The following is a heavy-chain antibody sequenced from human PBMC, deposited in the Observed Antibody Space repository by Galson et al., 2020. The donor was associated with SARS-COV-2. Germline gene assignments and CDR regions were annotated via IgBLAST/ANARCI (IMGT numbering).Heavy chain of an antibody. CDR3: AREGITMVRGVRSWFDP. V-gene: IGHV1-2*02. J-gene: IGHJ5*02. Sequence: ASVKVSCKASGYTFTGYYMHWVRQAPGQGLEWMGWNNPNSGRTNYAQKFQGRVTMTRDTSISTAYMELSRLRSDDTAVYYCAREGITMVRGVRSWFDPWGQGTLVTVSS. D-gene: IGHD3-10*01. CDR1: GYTFTGYY. CDR2: NNPNSGRT.